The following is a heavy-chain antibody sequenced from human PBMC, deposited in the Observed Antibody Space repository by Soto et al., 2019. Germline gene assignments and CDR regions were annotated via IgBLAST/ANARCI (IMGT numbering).Heavy chain of an antibody. CDR2: LNLSGGSP. V-gene: IGHV1-46*01. CDR1: GCTFTSYH. Sequence: GASVKVSRKAFGCTFTSYHIHLVRQAPGQGLEWEGILNLSGGSPSDGQKFQDRVTMTRDTATSTVYMELRSLRSEDTAVYYCARDGRDGYNSYYFDYWGQGTLVPVSS. CDR3: ARDGRDGYNSYYFDY. J-gene: IGHJ4*02. D-gene: IGHD1-1*01.